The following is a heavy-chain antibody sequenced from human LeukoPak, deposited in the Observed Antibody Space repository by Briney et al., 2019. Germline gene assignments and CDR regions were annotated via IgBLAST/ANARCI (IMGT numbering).Heavy chain of an antibody. CDR3: ARENYYDSSGPAAFDI. CDR1: GFTVSSNY. J-gene: IGHJ3*02. D-gene: IGHD3-22*01. Sequence: TGGSLRLSCAASGFTVSSNYMSWVRQAPGKGLEWVSVIYSGGSTYYADSVKGRFTISRDNSKNTLYLQMNSLRAEDTAVYYCARENYYDSSGPAAFDIWGQGTMVTVSS. V-gene: IGHV3-66*01. CDR2: IYSGGST.